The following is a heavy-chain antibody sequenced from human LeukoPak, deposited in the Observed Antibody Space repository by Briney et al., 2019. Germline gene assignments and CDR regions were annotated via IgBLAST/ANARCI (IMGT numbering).Heavy chain of an antibody. J-gene: IGHJ3*02. V-gene: IGHV4-59*01. CDR2: IYYSGST. CDR3: ASEIGRGSDDAFDI. CDR1: GGSISSYY. Sequence: SETLSLTCTVSGGSISSYYWSWIRQPPGKGLEWIGYIYYSGSTNYNPSLKSRVTISVDTSKNQFSLKLSSVTAADTAVYYCASEIGRGSDDAFDIWGQGTMVTVSS. D-gene: IGHD5-12*01.